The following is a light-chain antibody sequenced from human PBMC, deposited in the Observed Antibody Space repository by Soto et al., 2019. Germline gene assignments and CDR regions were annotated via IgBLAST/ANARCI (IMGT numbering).Light chain of an antibody. CDR2: GAS. CDR1: QSLSDK. Sequence: ELVMTQSPATLSVSPGERATLSCRASQSLSDKLAWYPQKPGQAPRLLIYGASTRATGITARFSGVGSGTECTLTISSLQSEDFAIYDWQQYNNWPPSFTFGPGTKVDI. CDR3: QQYNNWPPSFT. V-gene: IGKV3-15*01. J-gene: IGKJ3*01.